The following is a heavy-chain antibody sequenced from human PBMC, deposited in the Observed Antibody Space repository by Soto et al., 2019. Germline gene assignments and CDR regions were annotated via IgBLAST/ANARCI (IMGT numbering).Heavy chain of an antibody. CDR2: IKSKADGETK. Sequence: GGSLRLFCAASGFTFSHAWMSWVRQAPGKGLEWVGRIKSKADGETKDYGAPVRGRFTISRDDAKDTLYLQMNSLRIEDTAVYYCCVVKRLDQYSTSGYWFDPWGPGTLVTVS. V-gene: IGHV3-15*01. CDR1: GFTFSHAW. J-gene: IGHJ5*02. CDR3: CVVKRLDQYSTSGYWFDP. D-gene: IGHD2-15*01.